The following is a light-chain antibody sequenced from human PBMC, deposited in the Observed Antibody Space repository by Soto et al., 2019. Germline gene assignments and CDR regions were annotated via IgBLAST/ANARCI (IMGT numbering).Light chain of an antibody. CDR3: QQYNSSPYT. CDR2: KAS. V-gene: IGKV1-5*03. J-gene: IGKJ2*01. CDR1: QRISSW. Sequence: DIQMTQSPSTLSASVGDRVTITCRASQRISSWLAWYQQKPGKAPKLLIYKASSLESGVTSRFSGSGSGTEFTLTISSLQPDDFATYYCQQYNSSPYTFGQGTKLEIK.